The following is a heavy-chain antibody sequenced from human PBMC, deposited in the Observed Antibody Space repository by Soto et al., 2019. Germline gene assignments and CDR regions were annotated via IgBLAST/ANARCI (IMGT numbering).Heavy chain of an antibody. Sequence: VASVKVSCKASGGTFSSYAISWVRQAPGQGLEWMGGIIPIFGTANYAQKFQGRVTITADKSTSTAYMELSSLRSEDTAVYYCAREPGVGSYYGSGSYYRVSDAFDIWGQGTMVTVS. CDR1: GGTFSSYA. CDR2: IIPIFGTA. J-gene: IGHJ3*02. CDR3: AREPGVGSYYGSGSYYRVSDAFDI. D-gene: IGHD3-10*01. V-gene: IGHV1-69*06.